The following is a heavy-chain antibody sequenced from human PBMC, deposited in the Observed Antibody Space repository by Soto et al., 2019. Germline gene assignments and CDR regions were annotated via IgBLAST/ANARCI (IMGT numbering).Heavy chain of an antibody. CDR1: GGSFSGYY. V-gene: IGHV4-34*01. CDR2: INHGGSA. D-gene: IGHD6-13*01. J-gene: IGHJ1*01. Sequence: VQLQQWGAGLLKTSETLSLTCAVYGGSFSGYYWSWIRQTPGKRLEWVGDINHGGSANYNPSLKSRVTFSLDLSKNQFSLKLNSVIAADTAVYYCARYSSTWSKYLKPWGRGSLVIVSS. CDR3: ARYSSTWSKYLKP.